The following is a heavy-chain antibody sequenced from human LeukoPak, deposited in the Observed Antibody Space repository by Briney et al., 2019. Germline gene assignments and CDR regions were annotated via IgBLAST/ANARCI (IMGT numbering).Heavy chain of an antibody. D-gene: IGHD6-6*01. CDR2: ISAYNGNT. CDR1: GYTFTSYG. Sequence: ASVKVSCKASGYTFTSYGISWVRQAPGQGLEWMGWISAYNGNTNYAQKFQGRVTITADESTSTAYMELSSLRSEDTAVYYCARAAIAARPVYYYYYYMDVWGKGTTVTVSS. V-gene: IGHV1-18*01. J-gene: IGHJ6*03. CDR3: ARAAIAARPVYYYYYYMDV.